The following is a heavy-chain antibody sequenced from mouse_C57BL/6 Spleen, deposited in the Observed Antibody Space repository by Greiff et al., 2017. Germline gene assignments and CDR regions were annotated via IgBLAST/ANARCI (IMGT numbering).Heavy chain of an antibody. CDR1: GYTFTSYW. Sequence: QVQLQQPGAELVMPGASVKLSCKASGYTFTSYWMHWVKQRPGQGLEWIGEIDPSDSYTNYNQKFKGKSTLTVDKSSSTAYMQLSSLTSEDSAVYYCASRGNWDGDFDDWGTGTTVTVSS. CDR3: ASRGNWDGDFDD. D-gene: IGHD4-1*01. V-gene: IGHV1-69*01. J-gene: IGHJ1*03. CDR2: IDPSDSYT.